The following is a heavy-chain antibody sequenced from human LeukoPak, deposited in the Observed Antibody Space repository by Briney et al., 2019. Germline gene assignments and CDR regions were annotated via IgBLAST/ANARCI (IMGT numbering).Heavy chain of an antibody. D-gene: IGHD5-18*01. V-gene: IGHV3-53*01. Sequence: GGSLRLSCAASGFTVSSNYMSWVRQAPGKGPEWVSVIYSGGSTYYADSVKGRFTISRDNSKNTLYLQMNSLRADDTAVYYCARGLDTIMASLYWGQGTLVTVSS. J-gene: IGHJ4*02. CDR2: IYSGGST. CDR3: ARGLDTIMASLY. CDR1: GFTVSSNY.